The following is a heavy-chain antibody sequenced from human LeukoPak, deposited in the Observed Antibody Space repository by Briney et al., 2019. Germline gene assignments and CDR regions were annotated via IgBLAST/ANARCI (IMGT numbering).Heavy chain of an antibody. Sequence: ASVKVSCKASGYTFTGYYMHWVRQAPGQGLEWMGWINPNSGGTNYAQKFQDRVTMTRDTTIGTAYMELSRLRSDDTAVYYCARPRNYYYMDVWGKGTTVTVSS. CDR1: GYTFTGYY. CDR3: ARPRNYYYMDV. CDR2: INPNSGGT. V-gene: IGHV1-2*02. J-gene: IGHJ6*03.